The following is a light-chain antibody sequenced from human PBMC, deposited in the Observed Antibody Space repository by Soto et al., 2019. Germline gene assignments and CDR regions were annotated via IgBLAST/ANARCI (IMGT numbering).Light chain of an antibody. V-gene: IGKV1-27*01. CDR3: QRYNSAPWT. J-gene: IGKJ1*01. CDR2: AAS. CDR1: QCISNY. Sequence: DIQMTQSPSSLSASVVDRVTSTYRASQCISNYLAWYQQKPGKVPKLLIYAASTLQSGVPSRFSGSGSGTDFTLTISSLQPEDVATYYCQRYNSAPWTFGQGTKVEIK.